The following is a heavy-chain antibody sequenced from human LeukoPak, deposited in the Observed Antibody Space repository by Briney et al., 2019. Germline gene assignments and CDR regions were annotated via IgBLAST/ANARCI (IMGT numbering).Heavy chain of an antibody. CDR3: AKRIAVDGDY. CDR1: GFTFSSYA. Sequence: QAGGSLRLSWAASGFTFSSYAMSWVSQAPGKGLEWVSAISGSGGSTYYADSVKGRFTISRDNSKNTLYLQMNSLRAEDTAVYYCAKRIAVDGDYWGQGTLVTVSS. J-gene: IGHJ4*02. D-gene: IGHD6-19*01. V-gene: IGHV3-23*01. CDR2: ISGSGGST.